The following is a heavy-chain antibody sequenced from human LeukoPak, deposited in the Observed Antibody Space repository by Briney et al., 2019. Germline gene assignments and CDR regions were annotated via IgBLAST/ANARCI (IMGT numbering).Heavy chain of an antibody. CDR2: IYYSRST. J-gene: IGHJ4*02. CDR1: DRSLSSGGYY. Sequence: PSQTLSLTCTVSDRSLSSGGYYWTWIRQHPGKGLEWLGYIYYSRSTYYNPSLKSRVTISVDTSKNQFSLKLSSVTAADTAVYYCAREGYCGGDCYIDYWGQGTLVTVCS. CDR3: AREGYCGGDCYIDY. V-gene: IGHV4-31*03. D-gene: IGHD2-21*02.